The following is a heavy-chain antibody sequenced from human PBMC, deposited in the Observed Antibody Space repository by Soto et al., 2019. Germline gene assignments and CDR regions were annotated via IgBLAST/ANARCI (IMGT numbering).Heavy chain of an antibody. CDR1: GFSFSNYD. CDR3: ARGVLGPGDYYYGMDV. CDR2: IGAASDT. J-gene: IGHJ6*02. V-gene: IGHV3-13*01. Sequence: PGGSLSLSCAASGFSFSNYDMHWVCQAPGEGLEWVSGIGAASDTYYPVSVQGRFTVSRDNAKKSLYLQMNSLRAGDTAVYYCARGVLGPGDYYYGMDVWGQGTTVTVSS. D-gene: IGHD7-27*01.